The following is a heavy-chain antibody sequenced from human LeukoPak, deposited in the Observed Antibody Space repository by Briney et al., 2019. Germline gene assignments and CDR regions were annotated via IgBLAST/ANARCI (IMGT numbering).Heavy chain of an antibody. Sequence: GGSLRLSCAASGFTFSSYAMSWVRQAPGKGLEWVSAISGSGGSTYYADSVKGRFTISRDNSKNTLYLQMNSLRAEDTAVYYCTKGTRLLRFLEWLLYFRYWGQGTLVTVSS. V-gene: IGHV3-23*01. D-gene: IGHD3-3*01. CDR1: GFTFSSYA. CDR2: ISGSGGST. CDR3: TKGTRLLRFLEWLLYFRY. J-gene: IGHJ4*02.